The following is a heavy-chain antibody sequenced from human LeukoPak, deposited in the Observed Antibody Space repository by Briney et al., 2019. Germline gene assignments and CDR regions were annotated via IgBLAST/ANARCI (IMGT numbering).Heavy chain of an antibody. J-gene: IGHJ6*02. Sequence: GESLKISCKGSGYSFTGYWIGWVRQMPGKGLEWMGIIYLGDSDTRYSPSFQGQVTISADKSISTAYLQWSSLKASDTAMYYCARLAVAGSGVEDHYYYGMDVWGQGTTVTVSS. V-gene: IGHV5-51*01. CDR2: IYLGDSDT. CDR1: GYSFTGYW. D-gene: IGHD6-19*01. CDR3: ARLAVAGSGVEDHYYYGMDV.